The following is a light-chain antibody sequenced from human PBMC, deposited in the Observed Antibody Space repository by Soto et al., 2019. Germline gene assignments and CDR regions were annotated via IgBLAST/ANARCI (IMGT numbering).Light chain of an antibody. Sequence: DIPMTQSPSSLSASVGDRVTITCLASQAISIYLNWYQQKLGKAPKLLIYDTSTLGAGVPARFSGSGSGTVFTLTINSLQPEDLATYYCQQYDSLTWTFGQGTRVEVK. CDR2: DTS. V-gene: IGKV1-33*01. CDR3: QQYDSLTWT. CDR1: QAISIY. J-gene: IGKJ1*01.